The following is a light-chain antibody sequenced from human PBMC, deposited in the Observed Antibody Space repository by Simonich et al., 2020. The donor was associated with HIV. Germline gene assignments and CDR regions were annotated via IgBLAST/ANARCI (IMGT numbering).Light chain of an antibody. J-gene: IGKJ1*01. Sequence: DIVMTQSPDSLAVSLGERATINCKSSQSVLYSSNNKNYLAWYQQKPGQPPKLLIYWASTRESGVPDRFSGSGSGTDFTLTISSLQAEDVAVYYCQQYNDWPTFGQGTKVEI. V-gene: IGKV4-1*01. CDR2: WAS. CDR1: QSVLYSSNNKNY. CDR3: QQYNDWPT.